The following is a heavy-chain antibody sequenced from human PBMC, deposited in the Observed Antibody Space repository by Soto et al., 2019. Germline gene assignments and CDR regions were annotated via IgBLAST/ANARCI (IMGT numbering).Heavy chain of an antibody. J-gene: IGHJ4*02. CDR1: GFTVSSKY. V-gene: IGHV3-66*01. Sequence: AGGSLRLSCAASGFTVSSKYKRWVRQAPGKGLEWVSVIYSGGSTYYADSVKGRFTISRDNSTNTLYLQMNSLRAEDTAVYYCAGGNAIYNDYWGQGTLVTVSS. D-gene: IGHD1-1*01. CDR3: AGGNAIYNDY. CDR2: IYSGGST.